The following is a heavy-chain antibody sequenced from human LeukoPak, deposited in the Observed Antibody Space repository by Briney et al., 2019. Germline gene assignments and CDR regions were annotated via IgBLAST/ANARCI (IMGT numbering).Heavy chain of an antibody. D-gene: IGHD5-24*01. Sequence: ASVKVSCKASGYTFTGYYMHWVRQAPGQGLEWMGWINPNSGGTNYAQKFQGRVTMTRDTSISTAYMELSRLRSDDTAVYYCAREVRDGYNYGLNYYMDVWGKGTTVTISS. V-gene: IGHV1-2*02. CDR3: AREVRDGYNYGLNYYMDV. CDR2: INPNSGGT. CDR1: GYTFTGYY. J-gene: IGHJ6*03.